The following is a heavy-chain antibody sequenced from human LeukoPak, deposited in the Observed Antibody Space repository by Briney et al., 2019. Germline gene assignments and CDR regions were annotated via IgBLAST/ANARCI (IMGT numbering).Heavy chain of an antibody. J-gene: IGHJ3*02. CDR1: GFTFSSYS. D-gene: IGHD6-19*01. CDR3: ASQDYSSGWSGPFNI. V-gene: IGHV3-21*01. Sequence: PGGSLRLSCAASGFTFSSYSMNWVRQAPGKGLEWVSSISSSSSHIYYADSVKGRFTISRDNAKNSLYLQMNSLRAEDTAVYYCASQDYSSGWSGPFNIWGQGTVVTVSS. CDR2: ISSSSSHI.